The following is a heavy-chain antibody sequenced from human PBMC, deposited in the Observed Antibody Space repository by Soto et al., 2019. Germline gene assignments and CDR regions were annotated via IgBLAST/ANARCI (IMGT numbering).Heavy chain of an antibody. Sequence: QMQLVQSGPEVKKPGTSVKVSCKTSGFSFTSSAMQWVRQARGQRLEWIGWIVVGSGHTNNAQKFQERVTITRDMSRXTAYMEPRSLSSEDTAVYYCAAASSTSGGYYGMDVWGQGTTVTVSS. J-gene: IGHJ6*02. CDR3: AAASSTSGGYYGMDV. CDR2: IVVGSGHT. CDR1: GFSFTSSA. V-gene: IGHV1-58*02. D-gene: IGHD2-2*01.